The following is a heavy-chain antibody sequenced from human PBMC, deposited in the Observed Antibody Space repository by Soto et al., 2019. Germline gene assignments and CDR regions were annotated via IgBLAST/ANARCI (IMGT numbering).Heavy chain of an antibody. V-gene: IGHV3-48*01. D-gene: IGHD1-1*01. CDR3: ARHDPDC. Sequence: SLRLSCAASGFTFSTYNMIWVRQAPGKGLEWVSYISTSSSTIYYADSVKGRFTISRDNAKNSLYLQMNSLRAEDTAVYYCARHDPDCWGQGTLVTVSS. CDR1: GFTFSTYN. J-gene: IGHJ4*02. CDR2: ISTSSSTI.